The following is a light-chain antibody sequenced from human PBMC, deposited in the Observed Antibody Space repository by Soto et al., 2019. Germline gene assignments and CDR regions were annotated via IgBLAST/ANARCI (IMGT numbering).Light chain of an antibody. V-gene: IGKV3-20*01. CDR3: QQYGSSPPYT. CDR1: QSVSSSY. J-gene: IGKJ2*01. CDR2: GAS. Sequence: EIVLTQSPGTLSLSPWKRATLSCRASQSVSSSYLAWYQQKPGQAPRLLIYGASSRATGIPDRFSGSGSGTDFTLTISRLEPEDFAVYYCQQYGSSPPYTFGQGTKLEIK.